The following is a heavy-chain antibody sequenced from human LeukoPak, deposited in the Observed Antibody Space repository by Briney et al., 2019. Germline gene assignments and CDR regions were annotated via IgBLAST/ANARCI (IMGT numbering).Heavy chain of an antibody. CDR1: GYTFTSYG. J-gene: IGHJ4*02. CDR3: ARDSFDYDSSGLH. D-gene: IGHD3-22*01. Sequence: ASVKVSCKASGYTFTSYGISWVRQAPGQGLEWVGWISAYNGNTNYAQKLQGRLTITTDTSTSTAYIELRSLRSDDTAVYYCARDSFDYDSSGLHWGQGTLVTVSS. CDR2: ISAYNGNT. V-gene: IGHV1-18*01.